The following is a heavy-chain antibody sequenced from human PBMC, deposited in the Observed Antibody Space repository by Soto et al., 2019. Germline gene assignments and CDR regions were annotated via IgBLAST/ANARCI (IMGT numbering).Heavy chain of an antibody. CDR1: GFTFSSYG. Sequence: QVQLVESGGGVVQPGRSLRLSCAASGFTFSSYGMNWVRQALGKGLEWVAVISYDGSNKYYADSVKGRFTISRDNSKNTLYLQMNSLRAEDTAVYYCPKAEGDTSGYLLDYWGQGTLVTVSS. CDR2: ISYDGSNK. D-gene: IGHD3-22*01. CDR3: PKAEGDTSGYLLDY. J-gene: IGHJ4*02. V-gene: IGHV3-30*18.